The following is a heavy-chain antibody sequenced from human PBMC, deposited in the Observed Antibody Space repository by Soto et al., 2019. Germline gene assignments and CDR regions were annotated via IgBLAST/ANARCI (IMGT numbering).Heavy chain of an antibody. CDR3: ARDLWGYGGTDCSPLDV. J-gene: IGHJ6*02. V-gene: IGHV4-59*01. Sequence: QVRLQESGPGLVKPSETLSLTCTVSGGSISSYYWSWIRQPPGKGLEWIGYMYNTGSTIYNPSLTRRVTRSXDXSXNXLSLKLNSVTAADTAVYYCARDLWGYGGTDCSPLDVWGQGTTVTVSS. CDR1: GGSISSYY. D-gene: IGHD2-21*02. CDR2: MYNTGST.